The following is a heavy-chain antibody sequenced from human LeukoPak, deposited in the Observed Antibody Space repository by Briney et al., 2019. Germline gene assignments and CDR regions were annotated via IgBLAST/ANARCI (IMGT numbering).Heavy chain of an antibody. J-gene: IGHJ3*02. CDR3: TREECSSTSCRFSIKDAFDI. CDR1: GFTFSSYG. D-gene: IGHD2-2*01. V-gene: IGHV3-23*01. CDR2: ISGSGGST. Sequence: GGSLRLSCGASGFTFSSYGMSWVRQAPGKGLEWVSAISGSGGSTYYADSVKGRFTISRDNSKNTLYLQMNSLRAEDTAVYYCTREECSSTSCRFSIKDAFDIWGQGTMVTVSS.